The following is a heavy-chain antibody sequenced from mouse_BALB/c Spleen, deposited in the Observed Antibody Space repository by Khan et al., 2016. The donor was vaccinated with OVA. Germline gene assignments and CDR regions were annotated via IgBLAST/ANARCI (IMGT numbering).Heavy chain of an antibody. CDR3: VRIPVPPYFFDS. V-gene: IGHV1-4*01. CDR2: INPSSGYT. Sequence: QVQLKQSGAELARPGASVKMSCKASGYTFTNYTMHWVKQRPGQGLEWIGYINPSSGYTNYNQKFKDKATLTADKSSSTAYMQLNSLTSDDSAVYYCVRIPVPPYFFDSWGQGTTLTVSS. J-gene: IGHJ2*01. CDR1: GYTFTNYT.